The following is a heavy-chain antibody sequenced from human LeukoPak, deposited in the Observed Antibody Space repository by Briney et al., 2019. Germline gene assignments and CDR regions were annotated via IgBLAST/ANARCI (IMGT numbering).Heavy chain of an antibody. Sequence: SGGSLRLSCAASGFTFSSYGMHWVRQAPGKGLEWVAFIRYDGSNKYYADSVKGRFTISRDNSKNTLYLQMNSLRAEDTAVYYCANPSRARYDYVWGSYGDWGQGTLVTVSS. J-gene: IGHJ4*02. V-gene: IGHV3-30*02. CDR1: GFTFSSYG. CDR2: IRYDGSNK. D-gene: IGHD3-16*01. CDR3: ANPSRARYDYVWGSYGD.